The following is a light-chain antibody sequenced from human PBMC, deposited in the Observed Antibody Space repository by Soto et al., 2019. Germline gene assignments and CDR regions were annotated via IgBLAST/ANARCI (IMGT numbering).Light chain of an antibody. CDR1: QGISSY. Sequence: IQLTQSPSSLSASVGDRVTITCRASQGISSYLAWYQQQPGKAPKLLIYAASTLQSGVPSRFSGSGSGTDFPLTISSLQPEDFATYYRQQLNSYPLTFGQGTRLEIK. CDR2: AAS. V-gene: IGKV1-9*01. CDR3: QQLNSYPLT. J-gene: IGKJ5*01.